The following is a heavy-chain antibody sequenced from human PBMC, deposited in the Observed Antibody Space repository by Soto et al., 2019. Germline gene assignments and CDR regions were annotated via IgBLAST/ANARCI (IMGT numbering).Heavy chain of an antibody. CDR2: INHSGST. V-gene: IGHV4-34*01. Sequence: KPSETLSLTCAVYGGSFSGYYWSWISQPQGTGLEWIGEINHSGSTNYNPSLKSRVTLSVDTSKNQFSLKLSSVTAADTAVYHCARAGYSSSWYSRKQNYFGNLGQGTLGTVAS. CDR3: ARAGYSSSWYSRKQNYFGN. D-gene: IGHD6-13*01. CDR1: GGSFSGYY. J-gene: IGHJ4*02.